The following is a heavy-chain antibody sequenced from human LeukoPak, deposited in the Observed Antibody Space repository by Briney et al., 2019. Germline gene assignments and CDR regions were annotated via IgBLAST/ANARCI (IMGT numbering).Heavy chain of an antibody. J-gene: IGHJ4*02. CDR3: ARISGVGTEGDY. CDR1: GGPISSYY. V-gene: IGHV4-59*01. D-gene: IGHD6-19*01. CDR2: IYYSGST. Sequence: PSETLSLTCTVSGGPISSYYWSWIRQPPGKGLEWIGYIYYSGSTNYNPSLKSRVTISVDTSKYQFSLKLCSVARAESAVLFCARISGVGTEGDYGGQGTLVTVSS.